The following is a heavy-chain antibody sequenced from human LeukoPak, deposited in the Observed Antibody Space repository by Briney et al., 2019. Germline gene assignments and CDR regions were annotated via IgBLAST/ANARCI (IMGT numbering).Heavy chain of an antibody. J-gene: IGHJ4*02. D-gene: IGHD3-10*01. Sequence: ASVKVSCKASGYTFTRFGISWVRQAPGQGLEWMGRINPNSGGTNYAQKFQGRVTMTRDTSISTAYMELSRLRSDDTAVYYCARVAAMVRGVIILYHFDYWGQGTLVTVSS. V-gene: IGHV1-2*06. CDR1: GYTFTRFG. CDR2: INPNSGGT. CDR3: ARVAAMVRGVIILYHFDY.